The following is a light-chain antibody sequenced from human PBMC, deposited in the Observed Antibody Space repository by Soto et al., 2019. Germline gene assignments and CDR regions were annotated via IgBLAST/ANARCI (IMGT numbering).Light chain of an antibody. J-gene: IGKJ2*01. CDR3: QQYDEWPPSYT. CDR2: GAS. Sequence: IVMTQSPATLSVSPGERATLSCRASRSVSTNLAWYQQKHGQAPRLLIYGASSRATGIPARISGSGSGTEFTLTISSLQSEDFAVYYCQQYDEWPPSYTFGQGTKLEIK. CDR1: RSVSTN. V-gene: IGKV3-15*01.